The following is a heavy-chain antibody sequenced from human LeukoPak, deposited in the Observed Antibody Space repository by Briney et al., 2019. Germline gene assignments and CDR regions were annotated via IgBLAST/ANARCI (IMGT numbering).Heavy chain of an antibody. Sequence: PGGSLRLSCAASGFTVSSNYMSWVRQAPGKGLEWVSVIYSGGSTYYADSVKGRFTISRDNSKNTLYLQVNSLRAEDTAVYYCARDWNGRGLFDYWGQGTLVTVSS. D-gene: IGHD1-1*01. CDR1: GFTVSSNY. V-gene: IGHV3-53*01. CDR2: IYSGGST. CDR3: ARDWNGRGLFDY. J-gene: IGHJ4*02.